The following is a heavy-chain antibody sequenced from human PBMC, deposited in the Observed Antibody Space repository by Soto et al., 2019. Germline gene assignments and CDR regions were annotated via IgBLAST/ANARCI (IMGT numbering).Heavy chain of an antibody. V-gene: IGHV1-2*04. CDR3: ASDRAITIPNYYYYYGMDV. D-gene: IGHD3-3*01. CDR2: INPNSGGT. Sequence: VKVSCKASGYTFTGYYMHWVRQAPGQGLEWMGWINPNSGGTNYAQKFQGWVTMTRDTSISTAYMELSRLRSDDTAVYYCASDRAITIPNYYYYYGMDVWGQGTTVTVSS. CDR1: GYTFTGYY. J-gene: IGHJ6*02.